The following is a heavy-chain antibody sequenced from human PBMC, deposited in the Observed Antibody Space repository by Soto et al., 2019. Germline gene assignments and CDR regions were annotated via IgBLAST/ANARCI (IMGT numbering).Heavy chain of an antibody. D-gene: IGHD3-3*01. CDR2: ISGSGGST. V-gene: IGHV3-23*01. J-gene: IGHJ1*01. CDR3: APPPAAGFWSAPYLQH. CDR1: GFTFSSYA. Sequence: GGSLRLSCAASGFTFSSYAMSWVRQAPGKGLEWVSAISGSGGSTYYADSVKGRFTISRDNSKNTLYLQMNSLRAEDTAVYYCAPPPAAGFWSAPYLQHWGQGTLVTVSS.